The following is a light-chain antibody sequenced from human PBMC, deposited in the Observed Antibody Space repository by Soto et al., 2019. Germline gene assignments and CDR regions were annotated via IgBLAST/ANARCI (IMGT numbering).Light chain of an antibody. CDR2: SNN. V-gene: IGLV1-44*01. J-gene: IGLJ2*01. Sequence: QPVLTRPPSASGTPGQRVTISCSGSSSNIGSNTVNWYQQLPGTAPKLLIYSNNQRPSGVPDRFSGSKSGTSASLAISGLQSEDEADYYCAAWDDSLNGFVVFGGGTQLTVL. CDR1: SSNIGSNT. CDR3: AAWDDSLNGFVV.